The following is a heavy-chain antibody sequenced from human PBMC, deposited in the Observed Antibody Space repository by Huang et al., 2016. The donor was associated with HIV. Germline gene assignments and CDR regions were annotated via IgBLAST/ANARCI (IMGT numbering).Heavy chain of an antibody. D-gene: IGHD6-13*01. CDR2: VYQRGST. Sequence: QLQLQESGPGQVKPSETLSLTCIFSGDFISSTNYYWGGIRQSPGKGLEWVVSVYQRGSTNYNPSLKSRVTLSVDTSRNQFSLRLNSVTAADTAVYYCASQHIGAAATWFWGRGTQVAVSS. J-gene: IGHJ4*02. V-gene: IGHV4-39*01. CDR1: GDFISSTNYY. CDR3: ASQHIGAAATWF.